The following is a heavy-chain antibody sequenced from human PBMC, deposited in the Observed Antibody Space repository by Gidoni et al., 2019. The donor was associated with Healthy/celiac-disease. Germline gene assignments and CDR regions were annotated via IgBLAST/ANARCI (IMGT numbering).Heavy chain of an antibody. J-gene: IGHJ4*02. V-gene: IGHV5-51*01. D-gene: IGHD6-13*01. CDR2: SYPGDSDT. CDR1: GYSFTSYW. CDR3: ATGNSSIWYVPGFDY. Sequence: EVQLVQSGAEVKKPGESLKISCKGSGYSFTSYWIGWVRQMRGKGLEWIGVSYPGDSDTRYSPSFQGQVTISADKSISTAYLQWSSLKASDTAMYYCATGNSSIWYVPGFDYWGQGTLVTVSS.